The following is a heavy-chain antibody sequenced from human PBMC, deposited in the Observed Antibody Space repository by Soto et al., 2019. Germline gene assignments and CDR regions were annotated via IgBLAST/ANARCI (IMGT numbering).Heavy chain of an antibody. Sequence: EVQLVESGGGLVQPGGSPRLSCAASGFTFSSYWMHWVRQAPGKGLVWVSRINSDGSSTSYADSVKGRFTISRDNAKNTLYLQMNSLRAEDTAVYYCARESSGYYYRIYYYGMDVWGQGTTVTVSS. D-gene: IGHD3-22*01. CDR1: GFTFSSYW. CDR2: INSDGSST. J-gene: IGHJ6*02. CDR3: ARESSGYYYRIYYYGMDV. V-gene: IGHV3-74*01.